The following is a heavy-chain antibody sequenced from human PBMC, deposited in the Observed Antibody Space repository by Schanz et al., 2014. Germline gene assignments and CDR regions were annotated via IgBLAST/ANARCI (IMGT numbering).Heavy chain of an antibody. CDR1: GYTFTVYY. J-gene: IGHJ4*02. D-gene: IGHD6-6*01. Sequence: QVQLVQSGAEVKKPGASVKVSCKASGYTFTVYYMHWVRQAPGQGLEWLGWINPNSGATSSAQKFQGRVTMTADTSTSTAYMDLRSLRSDDTAVYYCARDQSPYTNSSDVRYFDYWGQGSLVTVSS. CDR2: INPNSGAT. V-gene: IGHV1-2*02. CDR3: ARDQSPYTNSSDVRYFDY.